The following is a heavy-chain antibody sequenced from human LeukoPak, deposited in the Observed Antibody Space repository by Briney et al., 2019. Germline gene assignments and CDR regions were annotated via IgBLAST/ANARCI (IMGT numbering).Heavy chain of an antibody. CDR1: GFPFSSYW. J-gene: IGHJ4*02. CDR2: IKQDGSKK. V-gene: IGHV3-7*01. D-gene: IGHD1-26*01. CDR3: ASSGSYRFDY. Sequence: GGSLRLSCVASGFPFSSYWMTWVRQAPGKGLEWVANIKQDGSKKSYVDSVKGRFTISRDNAKNSLYLQMNSLRDEDTAVYYCASSGSYRFDYWGQGTLVTVSS.